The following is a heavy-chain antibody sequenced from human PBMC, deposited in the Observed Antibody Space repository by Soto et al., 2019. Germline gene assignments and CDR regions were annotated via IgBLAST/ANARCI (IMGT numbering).Heavy chain of an antibody. D-gene: IGHD3-22*01. CDR3: AHTPVVDGYFEY. CDR1: GFTFSSYA. Sequence: PGGSLRLSCAASGFTFSSYAMSWVRQAPGKGLELFSAISGSGGSTYYADSVKGRFTISRYNSKNTLYLQMNSLRAEDTAVYYCAHTPVVDGYFEYWGQGTLVTVSS. J-gene: IGHJ4*02. V-gene: IGHV3-23*01. CDR2: ISGSGGST.